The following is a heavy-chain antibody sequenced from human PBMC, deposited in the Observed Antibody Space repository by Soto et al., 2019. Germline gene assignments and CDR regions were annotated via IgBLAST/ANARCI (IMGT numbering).Heavy chain of an antibody. J-gene: IGHJ4*02. D-gene: IGHD2-2*01. Sequence: GGSLRLSCAASGFNVNSDYMNWVRQTPGKGLEWVASIYSGEATYYADYVRGRFTISRDKSKNTLYFQLSNLRIEDTAVYYCTREGRALVGVSLFEYWGQGTLVTVSS. V-gene: IGHV3-53*01. CDR1: GFNVNSDY. CDR2: IYSGEAT. CDR3: TREGRALVGVSLFEY.